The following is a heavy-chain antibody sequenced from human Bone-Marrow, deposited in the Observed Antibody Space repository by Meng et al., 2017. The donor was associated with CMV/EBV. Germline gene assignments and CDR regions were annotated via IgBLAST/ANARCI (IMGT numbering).Heavy chain of an antibody. V-gene: IGHV1-2*02. J-gene: IGHJ3*02. CDR2: INPNSGGT. CDR1: GYSFTDYY. Sequence: ASVKVSCKTSGYSFTDYYIHWVRQAPGQGLEWMGWINPNSGGTNCAQKFQGSVTMTKDTSISTAYMELNSLRSDDTAVYYCARLRIRGLIMGAFEIWGQGTMVTVSS. CDR3: ARLRIRGLIMGAFEI. D-gene: IGHD3-10*01.